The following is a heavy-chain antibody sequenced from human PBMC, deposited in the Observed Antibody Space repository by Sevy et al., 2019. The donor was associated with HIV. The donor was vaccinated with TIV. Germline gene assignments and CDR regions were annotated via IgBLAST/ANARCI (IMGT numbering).Heavy chain of an antibody. V-gene: IGHV4-59*01. CDR2: LYYGGRT. J-gene: IGHJ2*01. D-gene: IGHD6-6*01. CDR1: GASISNYY. CDR3: ARHSIAARSWYFDL. Sequence: SETLSLTCTVSGASISNYYWSWIRQPPGKGLEWIAYLYYGGRTNYNPSLKSRVTISVDKSKNQFSLKLIPVTAADTAVYYCARHSIAARSWYFDLWGRGTLVTVSS.